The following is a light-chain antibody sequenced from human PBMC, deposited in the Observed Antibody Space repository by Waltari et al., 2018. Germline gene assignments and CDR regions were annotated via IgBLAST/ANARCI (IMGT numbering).Light chain of an antibody. J-gene: IGLJ3*02. CDR1: SSDVGGYNY. CDR3: CSYGGSSWV. Sequence: QSALTQPRSVSGSPGQSVTISCTGTSSDVGGYNYVSWYQHLPGKAPKLIIYDVTKWPPGVPDRFSCSKAGNTACLTIFGLLGEDEADYYCCSYGGSSWVFGGGTKLTVL. CDR2: DVT. V-gene: IGLV2-11*01.